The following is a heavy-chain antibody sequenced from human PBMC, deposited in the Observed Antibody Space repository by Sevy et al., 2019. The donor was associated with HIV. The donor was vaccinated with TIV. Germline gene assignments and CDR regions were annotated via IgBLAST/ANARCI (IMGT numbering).Heavy chain of an antibody. CDR2: LSTYNGNT. V-gene: IGHV1-18*01. CDR3: ARGGPSYAFDI. J-gene: IGHJ3*02. Sequence: ASVKVSCRASAYTFISYAISWVRQAPGQGLEWMGWLSTYNGNTNYEQKFQGRVIMTTDTSTSTAYMELRSLRSDDTAVYYCARGGPSYAFDIWVLGTMVTVSS. CDR1: AYTFISYA. D-gene: IGHD6-6*01.